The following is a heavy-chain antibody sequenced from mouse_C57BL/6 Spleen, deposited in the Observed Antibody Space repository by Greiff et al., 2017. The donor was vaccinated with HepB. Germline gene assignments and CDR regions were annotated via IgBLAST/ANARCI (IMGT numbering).Heavy chain of an antibody. CDR3: ANPYDPFAY. J-gene: IGHJ3*01. Sequence: EVKLMESGGGLVKPGGSLKLSCAASGFTFSSYTMSWVRQTPEKRLEWVATISGGGGNTYYPDSVKGRFTISRDNAKNTLYLQMSSLRSEDTALYYCANPYDPFAYWGQGTLVTVSA. CDR2: ISGGGGNT. CDR1: GFTFSSYT. V-gene: IGHV5-9*01. D-gene: IGHD2-3*01.